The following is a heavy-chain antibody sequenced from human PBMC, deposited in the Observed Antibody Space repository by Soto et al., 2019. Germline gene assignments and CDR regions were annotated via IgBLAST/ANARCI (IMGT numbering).Heavy chain of an antibody. D-gene: IGHD6-25*01. CDR2: INHSGST. Sequence: SETLCLTCAVYCGSFIGYYWSWIRQPPGKGLEWIGEINHSGSTNYNPSLKSRVTISVDTSKNQFSLKLSSVTAADTAVYYCARKAAGYYYGMDVWGQGTTVTVSS. CDR1: CGSFIGYY. V-gene: IGHV4-34*01. J-gene: IGHJ6*02. CDR3: ARKAAGYYYGMDV.